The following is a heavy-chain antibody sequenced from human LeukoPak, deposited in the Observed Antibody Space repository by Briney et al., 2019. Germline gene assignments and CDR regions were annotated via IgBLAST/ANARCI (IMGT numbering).Heavy chain of an antibody. Sequence: GASVKVSCKTSGYSFSSFYLHWVRQAPRLGLEWMGWINPNSGGTNYAQKFQGRVTMTRDTSISTAYMELSRLRSDDTAVYYCARVFQKQLSDYWGQGSLVTVSS. D-gene: IGHD6-13*01. CDR3: ARVFQKQLSDY. V-gene: IGHV1-2*02. CDR1: GYSFSSFY. CDR2: INPNSGGT. J-gene: IGHJ4*02.